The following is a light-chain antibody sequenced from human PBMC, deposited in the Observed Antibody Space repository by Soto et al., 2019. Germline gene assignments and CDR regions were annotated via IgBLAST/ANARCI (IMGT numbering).Light chain of an antibody. V-gene: IGKV3-15*01. CDR2: GAS. CDR3: QQYNSWPPIT. J-gene: IGKJ5*01. Sequence: EIVMTQSPATLSVSPGERATLSCRASQSISRNLAWFQHKPGQAPRLLIYGASTRATGIPARFSGSGSGTEFTLTISSLQSEDFAVYCCQQYNSWPPITFGHGTRLKIK. CDR1: QSISRN.